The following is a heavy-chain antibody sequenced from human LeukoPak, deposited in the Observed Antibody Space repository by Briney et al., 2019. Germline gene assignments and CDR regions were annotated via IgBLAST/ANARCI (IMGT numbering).Heavy chain of an antibody. Sequence: PGGSLRLSCAASGFTVSSTYMTWVRQAPGKGLEWGSLIYSGGSTYYADSVKGRFTISRDNSRNTLYLQMNSLRAEDTAVYYCARDQTFDIWGQGTMVTVSS. CDR3: ARDQTFDI. CDR2: IYSGGST. CDR1: GFTVSSTY. V-gene: IGHV3-53*01. J-gene: IGHJ3*02.